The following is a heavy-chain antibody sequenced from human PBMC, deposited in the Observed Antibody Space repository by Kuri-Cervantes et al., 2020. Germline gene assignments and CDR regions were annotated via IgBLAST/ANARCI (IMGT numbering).Heavy chain of an antibody. D-gene: IGHD6-13*01. V-gene: IGHV5-51*01. CDR1: GYNFTTYW. CDR2: IYPGDSDT. CDR3: ARLSVGGRAAAAKNWFDP. Sequence: GESLKISCKDSGYNFTTYWIGWARQMPGKGLEWMGIIYPGDSDTRYSPSFQGQVTISADKSISTAYLQWSSLKASDTAMYYCARLSVGGRAAAAKNWFDPWGQGTLVTVSS. J-gene: IGHJ5*02.